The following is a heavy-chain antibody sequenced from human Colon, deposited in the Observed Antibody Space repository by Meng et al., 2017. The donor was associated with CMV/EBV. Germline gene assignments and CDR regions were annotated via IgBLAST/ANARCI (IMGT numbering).Heavy chain of an antibody. Sequence: QGQLVKVGAEFEKPGASVKFSCKTSGYTFTNFGISWVRQAPGQGLEWMAYISPYNGDTNYAQRFQGRVALTTDTSTSTVYMELGSLTSDDTAMYYCARELARGGYWGQGTLVTVSS. J-gene: IGHJ4*02. CDR3: ARELARGGY. CDR2: ISPYNGDT. CDR1: GYTFTNFG. V-gene: IGHV1-18*01.